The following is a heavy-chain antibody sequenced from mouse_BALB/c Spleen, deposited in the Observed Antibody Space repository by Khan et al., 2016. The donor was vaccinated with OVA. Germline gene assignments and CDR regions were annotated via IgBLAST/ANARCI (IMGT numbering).Heavy chain of an antibody. CDR2: IYPGDGST. CDR1: GYTFTAYD. V-gene: IGHV1S12*01. J-gene: IGHJ4*01. CDR3: ARGGLRGVAMDY. Sequence: QVQLQQSGPELVKPGASVKISCKASGYTFTAYDINWVRQRPGQGLEWIGEIYPGDGSTEYNENFKGTATLTADTSSTTPSMQLSRLTSEQSAVYFCARGGLRGVAMDYWGQGTSVAVSS. D-gene: IGHD2-4*01.